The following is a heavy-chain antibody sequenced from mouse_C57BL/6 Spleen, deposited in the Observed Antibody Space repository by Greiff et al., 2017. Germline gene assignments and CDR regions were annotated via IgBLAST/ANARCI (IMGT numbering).Heavy chain of an antibody. CDR2: IYPGDGDT. J-gene: IGHJ3*01. V-gene: IGHV1-80*01. CDR3: AREGAQATTWFAY. D-gene: IGHD3-2*02. Sequence: VQLVESGAELVKPGASVKISCKASGYAFSSYWMNWVKQRPGKGLEWIGQIYPGDGDTNYNGKFKGKATLTADTSSSTAYMQLSSLTSEDSAVYFCAREGAQATTWFAYWGQGTLVTVSA. CDR1: GYAFSSYW.